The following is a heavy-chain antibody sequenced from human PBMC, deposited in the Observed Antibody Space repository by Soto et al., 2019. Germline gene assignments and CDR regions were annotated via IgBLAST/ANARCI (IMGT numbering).Heavy chain of an antibody. V-gene: IGHV3-21*01. CDR3: ARDGVQVDYGDLDYYYMDV. J-gene: IGHJ6*03. CDR2: ISSSSSYI. Sequence: GGSLRLSCAASGFTFSSYSMNWVRQAPGKGLEWVSSISSSSSYIYYADSVKGRFTISRDNAKNSLYLQMNSLRAEDTAVYYCARDGVQVDYGDLDYYYMDVWGKGTTVTVSS. D-gene: IGHD4-17*01. CDR1: GFTFSSYS.